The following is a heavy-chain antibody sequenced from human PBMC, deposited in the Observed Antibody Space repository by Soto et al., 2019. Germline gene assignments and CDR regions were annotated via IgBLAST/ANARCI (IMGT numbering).Heavy chain of an antibody. Sequence: GGSLRLSCAASGFTFSSYWMHWVRQAPGKGLVWVSRINSDGSSTSYADSVKGRFTISRDNAKNTLYLQMNSLRAEDTAVYYCARVDGFYYYYYMDVWGKGTTVTVSS. CDR3: ARVDGFYYYYYMDV. CDR2: INSDGSST. J-gene: IGHJ6*03. V-gene: IGHV3-74*01. D-gene: IGHD3-9*01. CDR1: GFTFSSYW.